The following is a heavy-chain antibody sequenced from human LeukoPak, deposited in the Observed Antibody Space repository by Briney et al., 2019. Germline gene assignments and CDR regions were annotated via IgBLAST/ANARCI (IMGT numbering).Heavy chain of an antibody. J-gene: IGHJ3*02. CDR3: AKGVSTYGYADDAFDM. CDR1: GFTLSSYA. V-gene: IGHV3-23*01. Sequence: GSLRLSCAGSGFTLSSYAMSWVRQAPGKGLQWVSVISGSGDRTYHADSVTGRFSVSRDNSKNRLHLQMNSLRADDTAIYYCAKGVSTYGYADDAFDMWGQGTMVTVSS. D-gene: IGHD2-2*03. CDR2: ISGSGDRT.